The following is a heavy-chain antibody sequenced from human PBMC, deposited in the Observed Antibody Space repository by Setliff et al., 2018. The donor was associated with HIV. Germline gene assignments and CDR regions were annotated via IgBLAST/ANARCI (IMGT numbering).Heavy chain of an antibody. V-gene: IGHV4-30-4*08. CDR1: GGSISSGDYY. CDR3: ARGGCSSTSCYNYYYYGMDV. J-gene: IGHJ6*02. D-gene: IGHD2-2*01. Sequence: SETLSLTCTVSGGSISSGDYYWSWIRQPPGEGLEWIGYIYYSGSTYYNPSLKSRVTISVDTSKNQFSLKLSSVTAADTAVYYCARGGCSSTSCYNYYYYGMDVWGQGTTVTVSS. CDR2: IYYSGST.